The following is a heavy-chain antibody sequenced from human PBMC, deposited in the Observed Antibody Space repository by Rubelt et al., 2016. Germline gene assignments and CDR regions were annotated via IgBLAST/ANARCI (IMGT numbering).Heavy chain of an antibody. CDR2: IYSGGST. CDR3: ATRGS. CDR1: GFTFGVYG. D-gene: IGHD5-12*01. J-gene: IGHJ5*02. V-gene: IGHV3-NL1*01. Sequence: QVQLVESGGGVVQPGGSLRLSCAASGFTFGVYGMHWVRQAPGKGLEWVAVIYSGGSTYYAASVKGRVTISSDNSKNTLNLQMNSLRVEDTAVYYCATRGSWGQGTLVTVSS.